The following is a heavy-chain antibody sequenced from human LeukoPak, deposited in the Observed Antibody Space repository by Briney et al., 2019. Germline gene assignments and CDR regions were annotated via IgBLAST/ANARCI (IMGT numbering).Heavy chain of an antibody. CDR3: AKEERYSYGTENLYYYYGMDV. CDR1: GFTFSSYG. V-gene: IGHV3-30*18. D-gene: IGHD5-18*01. J-gene: IGHJ6*02. Sequence: PGGSLRLSCAASGFTFSSYGMHWVRQAPDKGLEWVAVISYDGSNKYYADSVKGRFTISRDNSKNTLYLQMNSLRAEDTAVYYCAKEERYSYGTENLYYYYGMDVWGQGTTVTVSS. CDR2: ISYDGSNK.